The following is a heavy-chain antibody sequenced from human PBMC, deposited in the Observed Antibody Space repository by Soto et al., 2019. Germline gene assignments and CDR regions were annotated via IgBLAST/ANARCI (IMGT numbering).Heavy chain of an antibody. D-gene: IGHD2-15*01. V-gene: IGHV3-66*01. Sequence: EVQLVESGGGLVQPGGSLSLSCAASGFTVSSKYMSWVRHAPGKGLEWVSLIQSGGSTYYAGSVKGRFTISRDNSENTLSLQMNSLRVDDTAAYYSTRDDVHCSGGRWYGVPIDVWGKVTTVTVS. J-gene: IGHJ6*03. CDR2: IQSGGST. CDR1: GFTVSSKY. CDR3: TRDDVHCSGGRWYGVPIDV.